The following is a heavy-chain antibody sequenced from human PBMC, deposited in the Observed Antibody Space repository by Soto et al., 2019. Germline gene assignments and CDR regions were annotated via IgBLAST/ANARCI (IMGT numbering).Heavy chain of an antibody. CDR3: AINIHIEYSTSESSWKLDY. J-gene: IGHJ4*02. V-gene: IGHV3-23*01. D-gene: IGHD6-6*01. CDR1: GFTFSSYS. Sequence: PGGSLRFSCAASGFTFSSYSMSWVRQAPGKGLEWVSAISGSGGSTYYADSVKGRFTISRDNSKNTLYLQMNSLRAEDRAVYYFAINIHIEYSTSESSWKLDYWGQGPLVTVSS. CDR2: ISGSGGST.